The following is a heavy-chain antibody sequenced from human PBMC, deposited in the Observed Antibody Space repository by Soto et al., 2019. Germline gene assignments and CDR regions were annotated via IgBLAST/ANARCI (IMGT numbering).Heavy chain of an antibody. CDR2: ISGSGGST. V-gene: IGHV3-23*01. CDR3: AKYYDFWSGYGY. Sequence: GGSLRLSCAASGSTFSSYAMSWVRQAPGKGLEWVSAISGSGGSTYYADSVKGRFTISRDNSKNTLYLQMNSLRAEDTAVYYCAKYYDFWSGYGYWGQGTLVTVSS. D-gene: IGHD3-3*01. CDR1: GSTFSSYA. J-gene: IGHJ4*02.